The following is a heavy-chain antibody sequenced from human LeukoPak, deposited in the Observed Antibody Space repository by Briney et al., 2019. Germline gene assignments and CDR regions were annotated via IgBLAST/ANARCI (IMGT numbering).Heavy chain of an antibody. CDR1: GGSISSSSYY. V-gene: IGHV4-39*07. J-gene: IGHJ4*02. CDR3: ARYWLPICGLPPRDFDS. Sequence: SETLSLTCTVPGGSISSSSYYWGWTRQPPGKGLEWIGNIFYSGSTYYNPSLKSPVTISVDTSKIQFSLKLSSVTAADTAVYYCARYWLPICGLPPRDFDSWGKGTLVAVSS. D-gene: IGHD3/OR15-3a*01. CDR2: IFYSGST.